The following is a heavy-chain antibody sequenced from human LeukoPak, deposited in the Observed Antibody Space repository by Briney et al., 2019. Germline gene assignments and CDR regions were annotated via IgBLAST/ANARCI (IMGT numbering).Heavy chain of an antibody. J-gene: IGHJ4*02. CDR1: GYTFTSYY. V-gene: IGHV1-46*01. D-gene: IGHD6-19*01. CDR3: ARDQGVSIAVAGLDY. CDR2: INPSGGST. Sequence: ASVKVSCKASGYTFTSYYMHWVRQAPGQGLEWMGIINPSGGSTSYAQKFQGRVTMTRDTSTSTAYMELSSLRSEDTAVYYCARDQGVSIAVAGLDYWGQGTLVTVSS.